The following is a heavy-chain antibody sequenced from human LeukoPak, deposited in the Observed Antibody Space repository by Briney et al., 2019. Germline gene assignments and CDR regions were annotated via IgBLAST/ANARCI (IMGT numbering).Heavy chain of an antibody. D-gene: IGHD3-3*01. CDR3: ARERTNDFRLDY. J-gene: IGHJ4*02. V-gene: IGHV1-69*13. CDR2: IIPIFGTA. CDR1: GGTFNSYA. Sequence: GASVKVSCKASGGTFNSYAISWVRQAPGQGLEWMGGIIPIFGTANYAQKFQGRVTITADESTSTAYMELSSLRSEDTAVYYCARERTNDFRLDYWGQGTLVTVSS.